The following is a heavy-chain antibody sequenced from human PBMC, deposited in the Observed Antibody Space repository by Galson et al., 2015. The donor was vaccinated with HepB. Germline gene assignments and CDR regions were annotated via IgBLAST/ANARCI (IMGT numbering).Heavy chain of an antibody. V-gene: IGHV1-2*02. CDR2: FSPKSGGT. CDR3: ARGGHYCSGNSCYLVDY. D-gene: IGHD2-15*01. J-gene: IGHJ4*02. CDR1: GYTFNGYY. Sequence: SVKVSCKASGYTFNGYYMHWVRQAPGQGLEWMGGFSPKSGGTVFAQKFQGRVTMTKDTYISTAYMQLSSLRFEDTAVYYCARGGHYCSGNSCYLVDYWGQGTLVTVSS.